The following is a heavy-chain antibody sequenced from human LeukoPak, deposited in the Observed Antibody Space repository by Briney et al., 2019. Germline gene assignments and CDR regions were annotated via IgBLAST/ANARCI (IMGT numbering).Heavy chain of an antibody. CDR1: GYTFTSYG. J-gene: IGHJ5*02. V-gene: IGHV1-18*01. Sequence: ASVKVSCKASGYTFTSYGISWVRQAPGQGLEWMGWISAYNGNTNYAQKLQGRVTMTTDTSTSTAYMELRSLRSDDTAVYYCARDLYGSAPLHWFDPWGQGTLVTVSS. CDR3: ARDLYGSAPLHWFDP. CDR2: ISAYNGNT. D-gene: IGHD3-10*01.